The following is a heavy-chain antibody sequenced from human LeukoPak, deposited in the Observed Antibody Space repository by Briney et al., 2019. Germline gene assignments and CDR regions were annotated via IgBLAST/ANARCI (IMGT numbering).Heavy chain of an antibody. Sequence: ASVKVSCKASGYTFTSYAMHWVRQAPGQRLEWMGWINAGNGNTKYSQKLQGRVTMTTDTSTSTAYMELRSLRSDDTAVYYCARTMGVGDTDWGQGTLVTVSS. CDR3: ARTMGVGDTD. CDR1: GYTFTSYA. CDR2: INAGNGNT. J-gene: IGHJ4*02. V-gene: IGHV1-3*01. D-gene: IGHD1-26*01.